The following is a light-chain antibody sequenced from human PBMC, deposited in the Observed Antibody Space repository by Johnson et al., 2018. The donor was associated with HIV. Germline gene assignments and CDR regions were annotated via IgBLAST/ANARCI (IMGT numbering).Light chain of an antibody. CDR1: SSNIGSNT. CDR2: RNN. J-gene: IGLJ1*01. V-gene: IGLV1-44*01. CDR3: VTCDSSLSAGGV. Sequence: QSVLTQSPSASGTPGQRVTISCSGSSSNIGSNTVNWYQQLPGTAPKLLISRNNQRPSGVPDRFSGSTSCTSASLAINGLPPGDEADYYCVTCDSSLSAGGVFGTGTKVTVL.